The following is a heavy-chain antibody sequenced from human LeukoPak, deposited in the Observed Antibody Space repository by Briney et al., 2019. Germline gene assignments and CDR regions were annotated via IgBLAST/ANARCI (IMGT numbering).Heavy chain of an antibody. J-gene: IGHJ3*02. D-gene: IGHD2-15*01. Sequence: GGSLRLSCAASEFSVSSNYMNWVRRAPGKGLEWVSVIYTDGNTYYADSVKGRFTISRDKSKNTMYLQMNSLRAEDTALYYCARDLSGYCTSGTCYAFDIWGQGTMVTVSS. V-gene: IGHV3-53*01. CDR2: IYTDGNT. CDR3: ARDLSGYCTSGTCYAFDI. CDR1: EFSVSSNY.